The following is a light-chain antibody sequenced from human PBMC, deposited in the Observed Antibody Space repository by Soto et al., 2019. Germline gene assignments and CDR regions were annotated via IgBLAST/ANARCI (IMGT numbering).Light chain of an antibody. CDR2: AAS. V-gene: IGKV1-9*01. Sequence: DIQLTQSPSFLSASVGDRVTITCRASQGISSYLAWYQQKPGKAPKLLIYAASTLQSGVPSRFSGSGSGTEFTLTIRSLQPEDFATYYCKKLNSYPRTFGQGTKVEIK. J-gene: IGKJ1*01. CDR1: QGISSY. CDR3: KKLNSYPRT.